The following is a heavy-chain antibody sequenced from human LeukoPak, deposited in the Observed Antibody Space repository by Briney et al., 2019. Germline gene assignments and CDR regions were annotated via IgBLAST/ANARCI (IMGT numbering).Heavy chain of an antibody. J-gene: IGHJ6*02. D-gene: IGHD2-15*01. CDR1: GYTFTSYD. Sequence: ASVKVSCNASGYTFTSYDINWVRQATGQGLEWMGWMNPNSGNTGYAQKFQGRVTMTRNTSISTAYMELSSLRSEDTAVYYCGRTPRRYCSGGSCHPNYGMDVWGQGTTVTVSS. CDR3: GRTPRRYCSGGSCHPNYGMDV. CDR2: MNPNSGNT. V-gene: IGHV1-8*01.